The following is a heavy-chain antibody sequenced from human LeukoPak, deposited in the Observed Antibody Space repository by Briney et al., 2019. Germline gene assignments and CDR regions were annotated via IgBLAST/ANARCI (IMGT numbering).Heavy chain of an antibody. V-gene: IGHV1-69*05. CDR2: IIPIFGTA. D-gene: IGHD6-13*01. CDR1: GGTFSSYA. Sequence: ASVKVSCKASGGTFSSYAISWVRQAPGQGLEWMGGIIPIFGTANYAQKFQGRVTITTDESTSTAYMELSSLRSEDTAVYYCAGSVEQLSYYYYMDVWGKGTTVTVSS. CDR3: AGSVEQLSYYYYMDV. J-gene: IGHJ6*03.